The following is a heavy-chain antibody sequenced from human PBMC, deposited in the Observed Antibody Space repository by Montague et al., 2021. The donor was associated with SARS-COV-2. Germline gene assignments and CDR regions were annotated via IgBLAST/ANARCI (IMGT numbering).Heavy chain of an antibody. J-gene: IGHJ4*02. V-gene: IGHV4-59*02. D-gene: IGHD1-26*01. CDR3: VRDPAPSGSGTFYDY. CDR2: VYYSRSS. Sequence: SETLSLTCTVSGDSVSHDFWTWIRQPPGKGLEWIGYVYYSRSSSXNPSLRGRVSIAVDTSKNQFSLRLSTVTAVDTAIYYCVRDPAPSGSGTFYDYWGQGTLVAVSS. CDR1: GDSVSHDF.